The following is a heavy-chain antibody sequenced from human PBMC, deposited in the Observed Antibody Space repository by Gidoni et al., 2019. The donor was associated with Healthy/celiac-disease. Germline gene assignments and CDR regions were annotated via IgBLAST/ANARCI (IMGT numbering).Heavy chain of an antibody. CDR3: AREQSRGNYYYYYGMDV. Sequence: QVQLVESVGGVVQPGRSLRLSCAASGFTFSSYGMHWVRQAPGKGLEWVAVIWYDGSNKYYADSVKGRFTISRDNSKNTLYLQMNSLRAEDTAVYYCAREQSRGNYYYYYGMDVWGQGTTVTVSS. V-gene: IGHV3-33*01. CDR2: IWYDGSNK. D-gene: IGHD2-2*01. J-gene: IGHJ6*02. CDR1: GFTFSSYG.